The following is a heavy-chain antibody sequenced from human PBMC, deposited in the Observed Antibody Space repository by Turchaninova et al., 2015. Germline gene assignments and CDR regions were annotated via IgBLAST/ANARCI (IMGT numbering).Heavy chain of an antibody. CDR1: XXSIHSGHY. J-gene: IGHJ2*01. CDR3: ARDQFLYDSTAYYYWYFDL. D-gene: IGHD3-22*01. V-gene: IGHV4-38-2*02. CDR2: PHHRGTP. Sequence: QVQLQEXXXGLXXAPETLSLXCXVSXXSIHSGHYWGWIGQVPGKGLDVIWMPHHRGTPYYNPSLKSRFNISIVTSKNQFSLKLTAVTAAYTAVYYCARDQFLYDSTAYYYWYFDLWGRGTLVTVSS.